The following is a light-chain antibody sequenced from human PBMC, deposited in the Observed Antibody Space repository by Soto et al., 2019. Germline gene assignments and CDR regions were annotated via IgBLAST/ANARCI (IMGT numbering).Light chain of an antibody. J-gene: IGLJ2*01. V-gene: IGLV1-47*01. CDR2: RNN. CDR3: AAWDDSLSGVV. Sequence: QSVLAQPPSASGTPGQRVTISGSGSSSNIGSNYVYWYQQLPGTAPKLLIYRNNHRPSGVPDRFSGSKSVTSASLAISGLRSEDEADYYCAAWDDSLSGVVFGGGTKLTVL. CDR1: SSNIGSNY.